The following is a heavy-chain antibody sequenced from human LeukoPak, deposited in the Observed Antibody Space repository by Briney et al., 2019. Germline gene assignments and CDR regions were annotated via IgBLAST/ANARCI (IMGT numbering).Heavy chain of an antibody. CDR3: ARNRGYNYGYSFDS. V-gene: IGHV4-4*07. Sequence: SETLSLTCTVSGGSISSYYWSWIRQPAGKGLEWIGRIYTSGSTNYNPSLKSRVTMSVDTSKNQFSLKVRSVTAADTAVYYCARNRGYNYGYSFDSWGQGTLVTVSS. CDR1: GGSISSYY. D-gene: IGHD5-18*01. J-gene: IGHJ4*02. CDR2: IYTSGST.